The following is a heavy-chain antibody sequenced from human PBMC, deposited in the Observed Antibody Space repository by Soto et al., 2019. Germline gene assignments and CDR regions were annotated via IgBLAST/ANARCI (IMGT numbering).Heavy chain of an antibody. V-gene: IGHV4-31*03. CDR2: MYYSGSF. D-gene: IGHD2-2*01. J-gene: IGHJ5*02. CDR1: GGSISGGGSY. CDR3: ATGYCSSTSCYQGWLDP. Sequence: SETLSLTCTVSGGSISGGGSYWSWIRQRPGKGLEWIGYMYYSGSFYYNPSLKGRVMISSDTSKNQFSLSVSSVTAADTAVYYCATGYCSSTSCYQGWLDPWGQGTLVTVSS.